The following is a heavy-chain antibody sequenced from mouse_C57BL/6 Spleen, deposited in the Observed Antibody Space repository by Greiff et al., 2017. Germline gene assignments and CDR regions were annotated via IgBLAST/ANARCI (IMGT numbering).Heavy chain of an antibody. D-gene: IGHD1-1*01. Sequence: VMLVESGPGLVQPSPSLSITCTVSGFSLTSYGVHWVRQSPGKGLEWLGVIWRGGSTDYNAAFMSRLSITKDNSKSQVFFKMNSLQADDTAIYYCAIPYYGSSYWYFDVWGTGTTVTVSS. J-gene: IGHJ1*03. V-gene: IGHV2-5*01. CDR1: GFSLTSYG. CDR2: IWRGGST. CDR3: AIPYYGSSYWYFDV.